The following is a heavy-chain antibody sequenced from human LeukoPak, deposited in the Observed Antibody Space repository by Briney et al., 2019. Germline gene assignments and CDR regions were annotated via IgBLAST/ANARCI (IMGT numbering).Heavy chain of an antibody. D-gene: IGHD5-18*01. V-gene: IGHV1-3*01. J-gene: IGHJ6*02. CDR3: ARDLPVDTAMVPPYYYYGMDV. CDR2: INAGNGNT. Sequence: ASVKVSCKASGYTFTGYYMHWVRQAPGQRLEWMGWINAGNGNTKYSQKFQGRVTITRDTSASTAYMELSSLRSEDTAVYYCARDLPVDTAMVPPYYYYGMDVWGQGTTVTVSS. CDR1: GYTFTGYY.